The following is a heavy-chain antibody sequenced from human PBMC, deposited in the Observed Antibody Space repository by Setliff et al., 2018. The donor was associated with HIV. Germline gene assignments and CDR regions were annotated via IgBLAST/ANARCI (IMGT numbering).Heavy chain of an antibody. CDR3: ARAGYSGYDDAFDI. CDR1: GGSISSNSYF. Sequence: PSETLSLTCSVSGGSISSNSYFWGWIRQPPGRGLEWIGTIYYSGTTYYIPSLKSRVTISVDTSKNQFSLKLSSVTAADTAVYYCARAGYSGYDDAFDIWGQGKMVTVSS. D-gene: IGHD5-12*01. CDR2: IYYSGTT. V-gene: IGHV4-39*07. J-gene: IGHJ3*02.